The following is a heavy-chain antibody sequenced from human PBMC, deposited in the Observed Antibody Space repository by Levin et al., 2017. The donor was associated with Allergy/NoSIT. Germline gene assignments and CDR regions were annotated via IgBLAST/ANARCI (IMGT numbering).Heavy chain of an antibody. J-gene: IGHJ3*02. CDR2: IKQDGSEK. V-gene: IGHV3-7*01. CDR3: AKFAWESSGFLGGFDI. CDR1: GFTFSGYW. Sequence: PGGSLRLSCAASGFTFSGYWMSWVRQAPGKGLEWVANIKQDGSEKYYVDSVKGRFSISRDNAKNSLYLQMNSLRAEDTAVYYCAKFAWESSGFLGGFDIWGQGTMVTVSS. D-gene: IGHD3-22*01.